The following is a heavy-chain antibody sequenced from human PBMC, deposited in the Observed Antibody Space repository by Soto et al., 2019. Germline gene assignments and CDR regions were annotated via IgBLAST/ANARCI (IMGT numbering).Heavy chain of an antibody. J-gene: IGHJ5*02. D-gene: IGHD5-18*01. V-gene: IGHV4-31*03. CDR1: GGSISSGGYY. CDR2: IYYSGST. CDR3: ARVYSYDGNWFDP. Sequence: QVQLQESGPGLVKPSQTLSLTCTVSGGSISSGGYYWSWIRQHPGKGLEWIGYIYYSGSTYYNPSLSIRVTIPVYTSKNQFSMKLSSVTAADTAVYYCARVYSYDGNWFDPWSQGPLVTVSS.